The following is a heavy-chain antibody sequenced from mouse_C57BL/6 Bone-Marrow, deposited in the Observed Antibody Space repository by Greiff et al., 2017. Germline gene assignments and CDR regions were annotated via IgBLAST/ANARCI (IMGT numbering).Heavy chain of an antibody. CDR3: ARWDDYDGGYFDY. V-gene: IGHV1-81*01. Sequence: VQLQQSGAELARPGASVKLSCKASGYTFTSYGISWVKQRTGQGLEWIGEIYPRSGNTYYKEKFKGKATLTADKSSSTAYMALRSLTSEDSAVDVCARWDDYDGGYFDYWGQGTTLTVSS. CDR2: IYPRSGNT. CDR1: GYTFTSYG. J-gene: IGHJ2*01. D-gene: IGHD2-4*01.